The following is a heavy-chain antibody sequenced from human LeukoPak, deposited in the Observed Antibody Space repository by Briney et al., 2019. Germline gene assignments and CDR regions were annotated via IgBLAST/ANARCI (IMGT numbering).Heavy chain of an antibody. D-gene: IGHD2-2*01. CDR3: ATRGIGRSSTSRPFDY. V-gene: IGHV3-11*01. CDR1: GFTFSDYY. CDR2: ISSSGSTI. Sequence: GGSLRLSCAASGFTFSDYYMSWIRQAPGKGLEWVSYISSSGSTIYYADSVKGRFTISRDNAKNSLHLQMNSLRAEDTAVYYCATRGIGRSSTSRPFDYWGQGTLVTVSS. J-gene: IGHJ4*02.